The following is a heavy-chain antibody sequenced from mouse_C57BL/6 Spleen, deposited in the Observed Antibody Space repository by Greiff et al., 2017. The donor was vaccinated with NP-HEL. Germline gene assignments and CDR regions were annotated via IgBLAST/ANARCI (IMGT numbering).Heavy chain of an antibody. CDR3: ARQYGSGYFDV. V-gene: IGHV5-17*01. CDR2: ISSGSSTI. D-gene: IGHD1-1*01. Sequence: EVQLMESGGGLVKPGGSLKLSCAASGFTFSDYGMHWVRQAPEKGLEWVAYISSGSSTIYYADTVKGRFTISRDNAKNTLFLQMTSLRSEDTAMYYCARQYGSGYFDVWGTGTTVTVSS. J-gene: IGHJ1*03. CDR1: GFTFSDYG.